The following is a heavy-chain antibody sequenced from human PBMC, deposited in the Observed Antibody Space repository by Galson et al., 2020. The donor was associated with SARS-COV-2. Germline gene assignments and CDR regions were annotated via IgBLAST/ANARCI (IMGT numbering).Heavy chain of an antibody. D-gene: IGHD3-10*01. CDR2: IYTSGST. CDR3: ARDRGFGEPPYYFDY. CDR1: GGSISSGSYY. V-gene: IGHV4-61*02. J-gene: IGHJ4*02. Sequence: SQTLSLTCTVSGGSISSGSYYWSWLRQPAGKGLEWIGRIYTSGSTNYNPSLKSRVTISVDTSKNQFSLKLSSVTAADTAVYYCARDRGFGEPPYYFDYWGQGTLVTVSS.